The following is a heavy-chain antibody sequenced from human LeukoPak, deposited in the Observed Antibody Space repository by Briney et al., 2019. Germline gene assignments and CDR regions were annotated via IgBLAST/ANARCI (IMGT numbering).Heavy chain of an antibody. D-gene: IGHD1-1*01. V-gene: IGHV1-2*02. CDR3: ARGGTGLNWFDP. Sequence: ASMKVSCKASGYTFTGYYMHWVRRAPGQGLEWMGWINPNSGGTNYAQKFQGRVTMTRDTSISTAYMELSRLRSDDTAVYYCARGGTGLNWFDPWGQGTLVTVSS. CDR2: INPNSGGT. J-gene: IGHJ5*02. CDR1: GYTFTGYY.